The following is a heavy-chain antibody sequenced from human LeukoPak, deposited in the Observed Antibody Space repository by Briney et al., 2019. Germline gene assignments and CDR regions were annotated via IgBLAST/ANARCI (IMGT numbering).Heavy chain of an antibody. Sequence: GGSLRLSCAASGFTFDDYGMSWVRQAPGKGLEWVAVISYDGSNIYYADSVKGRFTISRDNSKNTLYLQMNSLGAEDTAVYYCVRAPGYSSDWCFDPWGQGTLVTVSS. D-gene: IGHD6-19*01. CDR2: ISYDGSNI. V-gene: IGHV3-30*03. J-gene: IGHJ5*02. CDR3: VRAPGYSSDWCFDP. CDR1: GFTFDDYG.